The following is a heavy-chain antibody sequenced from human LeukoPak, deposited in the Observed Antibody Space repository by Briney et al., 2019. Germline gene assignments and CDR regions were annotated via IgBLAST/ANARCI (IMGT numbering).Heavy chain of an antibody. CDR3: ARERYYDILTGYFDY. V-gene: IGHV4-61*08. D-gene: IGHD3-9*01. J-gene: IGHJ4*02. CDR1: GGSISSGGYY. CDR2: IYYSGST. Sequence: PSETLSLTCTVSGGSISSGGYYWSWIRQPPGKGLEWIGYIYYSGSTNYNPSLKSRVTISVDTSKNQFSLKLSSVTAADTAVYYCARERYYDILTGYFDYWGQGTLVTVSS.